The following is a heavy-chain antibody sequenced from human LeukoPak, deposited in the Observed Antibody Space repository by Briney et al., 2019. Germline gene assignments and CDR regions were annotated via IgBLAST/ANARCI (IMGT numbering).Heavy chain of an antibody. Sequence: SETLSHTCAVYGGSFSGYYWSWIRQPPGKGLEWIGEINHSGSTNYNPSLKSRVTISVDTSKNQFSLKLSSVTAADTAVYYCASLDERDYYFDYWGQGTLVTVSS. CDR1: GGSFSGYY. CDR2: INHSGST. J-gene: IGHJ4*02. CDR3: ASLDERDYYFDY. V-gene: IGHV4-34*01. D-gene: IGHD1-1*01.